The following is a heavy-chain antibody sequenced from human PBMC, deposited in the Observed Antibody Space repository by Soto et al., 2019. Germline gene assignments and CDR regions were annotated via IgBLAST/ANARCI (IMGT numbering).Heavy chain of an antibody. Sequence: GWLRRAGSASGCTFRTFVMTWVRQVPGEGLEWVSSITGSGKSAYYADSVKGRVTISRDNCKNTLYLQISSLGVDDTAVYHCAVHLGQNYYTMDVWGQGTKVTVYS. CDR2: ITGSGKSA. CDR1: GCTFRTFV. CDR3: AVHLGQNYYTMDV. V-gene: IGHV3-23*01. J-gene: IGHJ6*02.